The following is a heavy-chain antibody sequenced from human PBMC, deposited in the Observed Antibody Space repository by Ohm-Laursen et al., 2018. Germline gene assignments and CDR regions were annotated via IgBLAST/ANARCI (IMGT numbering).Heavy chain of an antibody. CDR2: VSTSGDYT. D-gene: IGHD2-2*01. J-gene: IGHJ4*02. CDR3: SRSMTPGLVDY. Sequence: SLRLSCAASGFSFSSYIMNWVRQVPGGGLEWVSSVSTSGDYTYYTDSMKGRFTISRDNAQNSLSLQMNSLRAGDTAVYYCSRSMTPGLVDYWGQGTLVTVSS. V-gene: IGHV3-21*01. CDR1: GFSFSSYI.